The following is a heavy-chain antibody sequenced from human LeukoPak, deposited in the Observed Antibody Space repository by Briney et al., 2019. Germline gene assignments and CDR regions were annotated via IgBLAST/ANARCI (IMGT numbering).Heavy chain of an antibody. D-gene: IGHD2-2*01. V-gene: IGHV4-34*01. CDR1: GGSFSGYY. CDR3: SIVVVPAATLDYFDY. J-gene: IGHJ4*02. Sequence: PSKTLSLTCAVYGGSFSGYYWSWIRQPPGKGLEWIGEINHSGSTNYNPSLKSRVTISVDTSKNQFSLKLSSVTAADTAVYYCSIVVVPAATLDYFDYWGQGTLVTVSS. CDR2: INHSGST.